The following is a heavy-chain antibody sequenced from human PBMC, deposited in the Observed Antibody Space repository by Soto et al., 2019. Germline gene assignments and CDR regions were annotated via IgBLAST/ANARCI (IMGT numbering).Heavy chain of an antibody. D-gene: IGHD3-16*01. CDR1: GFAFSDHY. CDR2: ISSSATNI. Sequence: QVQLVESGGGLVKPGGSLRLSCVASGFAFSDHYMTWIRQAPGKGLEWISYISSSATNIFYAESVRGRFSISRDNAKNSLFLQMNSLRVDDTAVYYCARVGDLAYKDWGQGTRVTVSS. V-gene: IGHV3-11*01. CDR3: ARVGDLAYKD. J-gene: IGHJ4*02.